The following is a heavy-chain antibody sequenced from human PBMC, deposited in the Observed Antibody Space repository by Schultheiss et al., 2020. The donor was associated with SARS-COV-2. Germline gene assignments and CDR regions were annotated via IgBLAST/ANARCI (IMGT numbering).Heavy chain of an antibody. CDR1: GYSISSGYY. D-gene: IGHD3-3*01. J-gene: IGHJ6*02. V-gene: IGHV4-38-2*01. Sequence: SETLSLTCAVSGYSISSGYYWGWIRQPPGKGLEWIGEINHSGSTNYNPSLKSRVTISVDTSKNQFSLKLSSVTAADTAVYYCARGPSAYDFWSGYYTYYYYYYGMDVWGQGTTVTVSS. CDR3: ARGPSAYDFWSGYYTYYYYYYGMDV. CDR2: INHSGST.